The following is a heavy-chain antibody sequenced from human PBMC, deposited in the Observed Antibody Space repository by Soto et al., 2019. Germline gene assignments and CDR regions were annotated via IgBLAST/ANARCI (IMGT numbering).Heavy chain of an antibody. CDR2: IKQDGSKR. V-gene: IGHV3-7*01. Sequence: EVQLVQSGGGMVQPGGSLRLSCVGSGFTFSSYWMSWVRQAPGKGLEWLANIKQDGSKRYYVDSVNGRFTISRDNASASLFLQLNSLRAEDTAVYYCTREEYQPGDYLGEGTLVTVS. CDR1: GFTFSSYW. D-gene: IGHD3-10*01. CDR3: TREEYQPGDY. J-gene: IGHJ4*02.